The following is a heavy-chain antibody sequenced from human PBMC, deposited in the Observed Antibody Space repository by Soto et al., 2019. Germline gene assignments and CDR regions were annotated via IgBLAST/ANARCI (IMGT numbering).Heavy chain of an antibody. CDR1: GGSISSYY. CDR2: IYYSGST. D-gene: IGHD6-13*01. V-gene: IGHV4-59*08. CDR3: ARQGPAAGPYYYSGMDV. J-gene: IGHJ6*02. Sequence: PSETLSLTCTVSGGSISSYYWSWIRQPPGKGLEWIGYIYYSGSTNYNPSLKSRVTISVDTSKNQFSLKLSSVTAADTAVYYCARQGPAAGPYYYSGMDVWGQGTTVTVSS.